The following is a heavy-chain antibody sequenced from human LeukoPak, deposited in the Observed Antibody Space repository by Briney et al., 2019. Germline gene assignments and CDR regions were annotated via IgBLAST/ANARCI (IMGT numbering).Heavy chain of an antibody. D-gene: IGHD2-21*01. J-gene: IGHJ3*02. CDR1: GFTFSDYY. CDR2: ISSTSSTI. V-gene: IGHV3-11*01. CDR3: AKARDVFPDAFDI. Sequence: PGGSLRLSCAASGFTFSDYYMSWIRQAPGKGLEWVSYISSTSSTIYYADSVKGRFTISRDNAKNSLYLQMNSLRAEDTAVYYCAKARDVFPDAFDIWGQGTMVTVSS.